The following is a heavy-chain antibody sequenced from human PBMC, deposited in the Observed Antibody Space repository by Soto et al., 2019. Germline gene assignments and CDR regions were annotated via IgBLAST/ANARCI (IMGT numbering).Heavy chain of an antibody. V-gene: IGHV3-7*01. CDR3: ARVLRLAAAGYYHSITDV. Sequence: VGSLRLSCAASGFSFSSYWMSWVRQAPGKGLEWVAIIKQVGGEKYYMDSVKGRFTVSRDDANNSLYLQMNSLRVEDTAVYYCARVLRLAAAGYYHSITDVWGQGTTVTVSS. D-gene: IGHD6-13*01. CDR2: IKQVGGEK. CDR1: GFSFSSYW. J-gene: IGHJ6*02.